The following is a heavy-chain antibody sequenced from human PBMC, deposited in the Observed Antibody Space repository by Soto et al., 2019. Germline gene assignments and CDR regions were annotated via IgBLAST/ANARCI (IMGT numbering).Heavy chain of an antibody. CDR1: GFTFSSYT. Sequence: EVQLVESGGGLVKPGGSLRLSCAASGFTFSSYTMNWVRQAPGKGLEWVSSISSSSGFIYYADSVKGRFTISRDNAKNSLYLQMTSLRAEDTAVYYWAREAVYGDYAGDYWGRGTLVSVSS. J-gene: IGHJ4*02. V-gene: IGHV3-21*06. D-gene: IGHD4-17*01. CDR3: AREAVYGDYAGDY. CDR2: ISSSSGFI.